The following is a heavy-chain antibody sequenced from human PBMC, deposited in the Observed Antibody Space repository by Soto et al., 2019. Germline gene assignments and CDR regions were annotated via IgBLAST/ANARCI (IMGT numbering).Heavy chain of an antibody. Sequence: QVQLVQSGAEVKKPGSSVKVSCKASGGTFSSYAISWVRQAPGQGLEWMGGIIPIFGTANYARKFQGRVTITADESTSTAYMELSSLRSEDTAVYYCASQYDILTGYPTWEDYYYYYGMDVWAKGPRSPSP. CDR3: ASQYDILTGYPTWEDYYYYYGMDV. CDR1: GGTFSSYA. J-gene: IGHJ6*02. D-gene: IGHD3-9*01. V-gene: IGHV1-69*01. CDR2: IIPIFGTA.